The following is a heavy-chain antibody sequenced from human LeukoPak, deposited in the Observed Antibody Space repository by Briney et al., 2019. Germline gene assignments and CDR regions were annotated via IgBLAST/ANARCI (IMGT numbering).Heavy chain of an antibody. V-gene: IGHV1-8*02. J-gene: IGHJ6*03. D-gene: IGHD6-13*01. CDR3: ARRRGEVSSRNHEYYYYMDV. CDR1: GYTFTSYG. Sequence: ASVKVSCKASGYTFTSYGINWVRQATGQGLEWMGWMNPNSGNTGYAQKFQGRVTMTRNTSISTAYMELSSLRSEDTAVYYCARRRGEVSSRNHEYYYYMDVWGKGTTVTVSS. CDR2: MNPNSGNT.